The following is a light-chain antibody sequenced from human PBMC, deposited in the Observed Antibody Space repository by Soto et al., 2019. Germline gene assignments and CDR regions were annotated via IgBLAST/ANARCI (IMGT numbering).Light chain of an antibody. CDR1: QSLVFSDGNTY. J-gene: IGKJ1*01. Sequence: DVVMTQSPLSLPVTLGQPASISCRSSQSLVFSDGNTYLNWFQQRPGQSPRRLIYQVSNRDSGVPDRFSGSGSGTDFTLKISRVEAEDVGVYYCIQGTHSPPGTFDQGTKVEIK. CDR2: QVS. V-gene: IGKV2-30*01. CDR3: IQGTHSPPGT.